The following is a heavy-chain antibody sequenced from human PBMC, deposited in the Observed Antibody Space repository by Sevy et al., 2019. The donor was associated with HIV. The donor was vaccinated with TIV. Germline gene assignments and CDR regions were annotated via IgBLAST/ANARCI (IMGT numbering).Heavy chain of an antibody. J-gene: IGHJ3*02. CDR2: INPNSGGT. V-gene: IGHV1-2*02. Sequence: ASVKVSCKASGYTFTGYYMHWVRQAPGQGLEWMGWINPNSGGTNYAQKFQGRVTMTRDTSTSTAYMELSRLRSDDTAVYYCARAVTGSGSYYLDAFDIWGQGTMVTVSS. D-gene: IGHD3-10*01. CDR1: GYTFTGYY. CDR3: ARAVTGSGSYYLDAFDI.